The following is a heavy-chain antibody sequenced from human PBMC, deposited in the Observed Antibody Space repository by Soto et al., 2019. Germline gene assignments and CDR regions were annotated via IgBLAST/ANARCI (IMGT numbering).Heavy chain of an antibody. CDR1: GGSFSGYY. CDR2: INHSGST. Sequence: SETLSLTCAVYGGSFSGYYWSWIRQPPGKGLEWIGEINHSGSTNYNPSLKSQVTISVDTSKNQFSLKLSSVTAADTAVYYCARGGYSLGYCSGGSCRPHFDYWGQGTLVTVSS. V-gene: IGHV4-34*01. J-gene: IGHJ4*02. CDR3: ARGGYSLGYCSGGSCRPHFDY. D-gene: IGHD2-15*01.